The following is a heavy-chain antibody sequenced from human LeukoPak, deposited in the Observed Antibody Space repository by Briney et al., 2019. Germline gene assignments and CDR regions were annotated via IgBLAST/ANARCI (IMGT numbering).Heavy chain of an antibody. CDR1: GGSISSYY. CDR2: INHSGSS. J-gene: IGHJ4*02. CDR3: ARRRAMENYFDY. V-gene: IGHV4-34*01. Sequence: SETLSLTCTVSGGSISSYYWSWIRQPAGKGLEWIGEINHSGSSNYNPSLKSRVSISVDTSKNQFSLNLSSVTAADTAVYYCARRRAMENYFDYWGQGTLVTVSS. D-gene: IGHD1-1*01.